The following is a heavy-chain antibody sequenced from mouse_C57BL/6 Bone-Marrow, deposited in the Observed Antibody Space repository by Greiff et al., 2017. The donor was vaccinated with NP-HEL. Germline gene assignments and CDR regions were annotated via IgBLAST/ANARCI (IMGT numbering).Heavy chain of an antibody. V-gene: IGHV1-55*01. Sequence: QVQLQQPGAELVKPGASVKMSCKASGYTFTSYWITWVKQRPGQGLEWIGDLYPGSGSTNYNEKFKSKATLTVDTSSSTAYMQLSSLTSEDSAVYYCARAGYYGPWFAYWGQGTLVTVSA. CDR2: LYPGSGST. CDR1: GYTFTSYW. D-gene: IGHD1-2*01. J-gene: IGHJ3*01. CDR3: ARAGYYGPWFAY.